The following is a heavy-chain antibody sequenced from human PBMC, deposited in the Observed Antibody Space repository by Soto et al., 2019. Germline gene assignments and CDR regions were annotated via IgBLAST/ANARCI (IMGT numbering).Heavy chain of an antibody. CDR3: AKGPTVFGAVISFDYYYGMYA. J-gene: IGHJ6*02. Sequence: GGSLRLSCTASGFTFSTSAMSWVRQAPGRGLECVSGISGSGAGTYYADSVKGRFTISRDNSKNTLYLQMSGLRAEDAAVYYCAKGPTVFGAVISFDYYYGMYAWGQGTPVTVYS. D-gene: IGHD3-3*01. V-gene: IGHV3-23*01. CDR2: ISGSGAGT. CDR1: GFTFSTSA.